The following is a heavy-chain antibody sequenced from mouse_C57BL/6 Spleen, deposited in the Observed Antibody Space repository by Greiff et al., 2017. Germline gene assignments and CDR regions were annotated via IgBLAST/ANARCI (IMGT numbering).Heavy chain of an antibody. J-gene: IGHJ4*01. Sequence: QVQLQQSGAELVKPGASVKISCKASGYAFSSYWMNWVKQRPGKGLEWIGQIYPGDGDTNYNGKFKGKATLTADKSSSTAYMQLSSLTSEDSVVYFCARGGYYYGSRGAMDYWGQGTSVTVSS. V-gene: IGHV1-80*01. CDR1: GYAFSSYW. CDR3: ARGGYYYGSRGAMDY. CDR2: IYPGDGDT. D-gene: IGHD1-1*01.